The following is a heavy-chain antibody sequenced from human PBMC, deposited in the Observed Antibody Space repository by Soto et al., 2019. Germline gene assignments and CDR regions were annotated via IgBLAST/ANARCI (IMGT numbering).Heavy chain of an antibody. Sequence: QLQLQESGSGLLKPSQTLSLTCAVSGGSISSGGYSWSWIRQPPGKGLEWIGYIYHSGSTYYNPSLKSRVTISVDRSKNQFSLKLSSVTAADTAVYYCARAIGWFGELLGGYYFDYWGQGTLVTVSS. V-gene: IGHV4-30-2*01. CDR2: IYHSGST. CDR1: GGSISSGGYS. CDR3: ARAIGWFGELLGGYYFDY. J-gene: IGHJ4*02. D-gene: IGHD3-10*01.